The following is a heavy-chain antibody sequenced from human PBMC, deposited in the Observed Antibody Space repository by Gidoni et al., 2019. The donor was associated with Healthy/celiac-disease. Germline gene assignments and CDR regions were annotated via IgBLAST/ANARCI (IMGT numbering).Heavy chain of an antibody. Sequence: EVQLVQSGAEVKTPGASLKISCKGSGYSFTNYWIGWVRQMPGKGLEWMGINYPGDSDTRYSPSFQGQVTISVDKSISTAYLQWSSLKASDTAMYYCARRWNYGGTDGYGVDVWGQGTTVTVSS. V-gene: IGHV5-51*01. D-gene: IGHD1-7*01. CDR3: ARRWNYGGTDGYGVDV. J-gene: IGHJ6*02. CDR1: GYSFTNYW. CDR2: NYPGDSDT.